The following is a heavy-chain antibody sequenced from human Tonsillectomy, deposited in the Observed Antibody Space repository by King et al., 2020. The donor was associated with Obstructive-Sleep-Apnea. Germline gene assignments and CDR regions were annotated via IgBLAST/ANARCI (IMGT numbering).Heavy chain of an antibody. V-gene: IGHV5-51*01. D-gene: IGHD5-18*01. Sequence: QLVQSGAEVRKPGESLKISCKGSGYTFTSYLIAWVRQMPGKGLEWMGIIYPGDSRSRFSPSFEGQITISADKSISTAYLQWSSLKASDTAMYYCARLGGDTAMVMVPLDYWGQGTLVTVST. CDR1: GYTFTSYL. J-gene: IGHJ4*02. CDR3: ARLGGDTAMVMVPLDY. CDR2: IYPGDSRS.